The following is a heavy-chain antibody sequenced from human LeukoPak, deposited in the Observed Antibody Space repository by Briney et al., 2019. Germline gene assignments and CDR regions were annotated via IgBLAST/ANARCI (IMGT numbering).Heavy chain of an antibody. CDR3: AGGRTDIVVVPATLRNYYFDY. D-gene: IGHD2-2*01. Sequence: SVKVSCKASGGTFSSYAISWVRQAPGQGLEWMGGIMPMFGKANYAQKFQGRVTTTADKATSTAYMELSSLRSEDTAVYYCAGGRTDIVVVPATLRNYYFDYWGQGTLVTVSS. CDR2: IMPMFGKA. V-gene: IGHV1-69*06. CDR1: GGTFSSYA. J-gene: IGHJ4*02.